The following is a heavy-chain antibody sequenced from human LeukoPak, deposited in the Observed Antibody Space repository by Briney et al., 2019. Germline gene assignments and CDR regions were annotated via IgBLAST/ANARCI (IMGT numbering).Heavy chain of an antibody. CDR3: AKDYYGSGSYFDY. J-gene: IGHJ4*02. V-gene: IGHV3-30*18. Sequence: GGSLRLSCAASGFTFSSYGMHWVRQAPGKGLEWVAVISYDGSNKYYADSVKGRFTISRDNSKNTLYLQMNSLRAEDTAVYYCAKDYYGSGSYFDYWGQGTLVTVSS. D-gene: IGHD3-10*01. CDR2: ISYDGSNK. CDR1: GFTFSSYG.